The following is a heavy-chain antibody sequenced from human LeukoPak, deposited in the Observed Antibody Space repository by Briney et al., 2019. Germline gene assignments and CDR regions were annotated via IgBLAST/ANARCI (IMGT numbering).Heavy chain of an antibody. V-gene: IGHV3-48*03. CDR1: GFTFSSYE. D-gene: IGHD6-13*01. J-gene: IGHJ4*02. CDR2: ISISVSTI. Sequence: GGSLRLSCAASGFTFSSYEMNWVCQAPGKGLEWVSYISISVSTIYYSDSVKGRFTITRKNDKNSMYLQMNSLRAEDTAVYYCASIGYSSSWYLPPLDYWGQGTLVTVSS. CDR3: ASIGYSSSWYLPPLDY.